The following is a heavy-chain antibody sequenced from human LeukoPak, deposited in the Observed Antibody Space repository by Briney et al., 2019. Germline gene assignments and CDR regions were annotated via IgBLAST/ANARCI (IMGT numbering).Heavy chain of an antibody. V-gene: IGHV4-59*08. D-gene: IGHD4-23*01. CDR3: ARHTKFYGGKGGLDY. J-gene: IGHJ4*02. CDR1: GDSISSYY. CDR2: IYYSGST. Sequence: SETLSLTCTVSGDSISSYYWSWIRQPPGKGLEWIGYIYYSGSTNYNPSLKSRVTISVDTSKNQFSLKLSSVTAADTAVYYCARHTKFYGGKGGLDYWGQGTLVTVSS.